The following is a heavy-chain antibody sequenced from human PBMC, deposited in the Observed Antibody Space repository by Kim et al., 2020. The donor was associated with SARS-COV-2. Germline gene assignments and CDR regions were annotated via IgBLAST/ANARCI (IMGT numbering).Heavy chain of an antibody. CDR2: INPNSGGT. CDR3: ATREESARYYYYYYMDV. J-gene: IGHJ6*03. CDR1: GYTFTGYY. D-gene: IGHD6-6*01. V-gene: IGHV1-2*02. Sequence: ASVKVSCKASGYTFTGYYMHWVRQAPGQGLEWMGWINPNSGGTNYAQKFQGRVTMTRDTSISTAYMELSRLRSDDTAVYYCATREESARYYYYYYMDVWGKGTTVTVSS.